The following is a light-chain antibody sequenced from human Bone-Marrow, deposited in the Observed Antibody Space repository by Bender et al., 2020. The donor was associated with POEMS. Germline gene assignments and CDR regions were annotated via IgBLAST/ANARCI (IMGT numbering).Light chain of an antibody. CDR2: EGS. CDR1: TSDVGSYNL. V-gene: IGLV2-14*02. J-gene: IGLJ2*01. Sequence: QSALTQPASVSGSPGQSITISCTGTTSDVGSYNLVSWYQQHPGRAPKLMIYEGSKRPSGVSDRFSGSKSGNTASLIVSGLQAEDEADYYCSPYAGSHVVFGGGTKLTVL. CDR3: SPYAGSHVV.